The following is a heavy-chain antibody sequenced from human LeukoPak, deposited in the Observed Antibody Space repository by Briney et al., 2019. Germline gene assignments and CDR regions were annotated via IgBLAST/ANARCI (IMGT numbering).Heavy chain of an antibody. Sequence: GESLKISCQGSGYSFTDYWIGWVRQMPGKGLEWMGIIYPGDSDTRYSPSFQGQVTISADKSISTAYLQWSSLKASDTAMYYCAREDPSGWYGNWFDPWGQGTLVTVSS. CDR2: IYPGDSDT. CDR1: GYSFTDYW. D-gene: IGHD6-19*01. CDR3: AREDPSGWYGNWFDP. V-gene: IGHV5-51*01. J-gene: IGHJ5*02.